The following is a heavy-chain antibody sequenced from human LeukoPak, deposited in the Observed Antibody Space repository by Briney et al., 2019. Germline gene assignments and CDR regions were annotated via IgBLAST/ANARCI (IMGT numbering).Heavy chain of an antibody. CDR1: GFTFSQFG. CDR2: IWSDGTNK. J-gene: IGHJ4*02. V-gene: IGHV3-33*06. CDR3: AKDAQRGFDYSNSLEY. Sequence: GGSLRLSCAASGFTFSQFGFHWVRQAPGKGLEWVAVIWSDGTNKYYGDSVKGRFIIHRDDSQNTVYLQMNSLRAEDTAIYYCAKDAQRGFDYSNSLEYWGQGSLVTVSS. D-gene: IGHD4-11*01.